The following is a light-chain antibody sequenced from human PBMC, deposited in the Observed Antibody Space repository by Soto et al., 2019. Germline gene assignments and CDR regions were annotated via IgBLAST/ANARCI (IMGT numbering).Light chain of an antibody. CDR2: GAT. CDR3: QQYTSLPWT. V-gene: IGKV3-20*01. Sequence: EIVLTQSPGTLSLSPGERATLSCRASQSVSVNFLAWYRHKPGQAPRLLIYGATIRATGIPDRFTGSGSGTGFTLTISRLETEDFAVYYCQQYTSLPWTFGQGTKVEIK. J-gene: IGKJ1*01. CDR1: QSVSVNF.